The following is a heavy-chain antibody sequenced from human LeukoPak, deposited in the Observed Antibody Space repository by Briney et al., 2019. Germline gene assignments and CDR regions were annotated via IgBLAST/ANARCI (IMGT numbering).Heavy chain of an antibody. D-gene: IGHD6-6*01. CDR3: ARDAGLIAAGARDYFDY. CDR2: INPSGGST. CDR1: GYTFTNYY. Sequence: ASVKVSCKASGYTFTNYYTHWARQAPGQGLEWMGIINPSGGSTNYAQKFQGRVTMTRDTSTSTVYMELSSLRSEDTAVYYCARDAGLIAAGARDYFDYWGQGTLVTVSS. V-gene: IGHV1-46*01. J-gene: IGHJ4*02.